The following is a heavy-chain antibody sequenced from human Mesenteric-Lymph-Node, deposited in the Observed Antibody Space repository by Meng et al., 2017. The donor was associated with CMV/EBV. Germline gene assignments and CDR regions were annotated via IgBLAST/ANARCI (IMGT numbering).Heavy chain of an antibody. Sequence: LPCAVYGGSFSNYYWGWLRQPPGKGLEWIGEINHSGSTNYNPSLKSRVTISVDTSKNQFSLKLSSVTAADTAVYYCARRYSYGLCDYWGQGTLVTVSS. CDR2: INHSGST. D-gene: IGHD5-18*01. CDR1: GGSFSNYY. V-gene: IGHV4-34*01. J-gene: IGHJ4*02. CDR3: ARRYSYGLCDY.